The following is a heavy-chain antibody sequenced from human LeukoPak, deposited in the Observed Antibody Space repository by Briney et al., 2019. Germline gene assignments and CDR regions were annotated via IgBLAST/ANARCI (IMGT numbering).Heavy chain of an antibody. Sequence: PSETLSLTCAVYGGSFSGYYWSWILQPPGKGLEWIGEINHSGSTNYNPSLKSRVTISVDTSKNQFSLKLSSVTAADTAVYYCASVPVYYDILTGYYDTTFDYWGQGTLATVSS. J-gene: IGHJ4*02. CDR3: ASVPVYYDILTGYYDTTFDY. CDR1: GGSFSGYY. D-gene: IGHD3-9*01. CDR2: INHSGST. V-gene: IGHV4-34*01.